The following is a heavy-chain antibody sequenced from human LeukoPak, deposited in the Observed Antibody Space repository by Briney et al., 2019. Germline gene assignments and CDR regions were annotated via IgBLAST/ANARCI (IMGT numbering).Heavy chain of an antibody. Sequence: WASVKVSCKASGYTFTSYDINWVRQATGQGLEWMGWMNPNSGNTGYAQKFQGRVTMTRNTSISTAYMELSSLRSEDTAVYYCARGLVSSSWYGNGAYYYGVDVWGQGTTVTVSS. CDR1: GYTFTSYD. CDR2: MNPNSGNT. CDR3: ARGLVSSSWYGNGAYYYGVDV. V-gene: IGHV1-8*01. J-gene: IGHJ6*02. D-gene: IGHD6-13*01.